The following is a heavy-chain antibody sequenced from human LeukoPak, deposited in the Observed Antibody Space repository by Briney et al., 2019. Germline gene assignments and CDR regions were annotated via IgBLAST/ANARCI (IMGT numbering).Heavy chain of an antibody. CDR3: ARDRKSIYGALDY. V-gene: IGHV4-59*12. CDR2: IYYSGST. CDR1: GGSISSYY. Sequence: SETLSLTCTVSGGSISSYYWSWIRQPPGKGLEWIGYIYYSGSTNYNPSLKSRVTISVDTSKNQFSLKLSFVIAADTAVYYCARDRKSIYGALDYWGQGTLVTVSS. J-gene: IGHJ4*02. D-gene: IGHD4-17*01.